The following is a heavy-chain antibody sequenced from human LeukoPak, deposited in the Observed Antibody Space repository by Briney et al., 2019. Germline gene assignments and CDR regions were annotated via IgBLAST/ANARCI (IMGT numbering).Heavy chain of an antibody. CDR1: GFTFSSYG. V-gene: IGHV3-33*01. J-gene: IGHJ4*02. CDR2: IWYDGSNK. Sequence: GGSLRLSCAASGFTFSSYGMHWVRQAPGKGLEWVAVIWYDGSNKYYADSVKGRFTISRDNSKNTLYLQMNSLRAEDTAVYYCARGGYYDSSGYYQPFDYWGQGTLVTVSS. CDR3: ARGGYYDSSGYYQPFDY. D-gene: IGHD3-22*01.